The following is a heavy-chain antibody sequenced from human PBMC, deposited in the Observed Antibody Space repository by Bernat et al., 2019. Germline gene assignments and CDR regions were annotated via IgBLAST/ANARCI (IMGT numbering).Heavy chain of an antibody. D-gene: IGHD6-19*01. Sequence: QVQLVQSGAEVKNPGSSVKVSCKASGGTFSSYAISWVRQAPGQGLDWMGGIIPIFGTAIYAQHFHGRFTIAEDESTSTAYMELGSLRSGYTDVYYCARISSGWYGRNSFDYWGQGTLVTVSS. CDR3: ARISSGWYGRNSFDY. J-gene: IGHJ4*02. CDR1: GGTFSSYA. V-gene: IGHV1-69*12. CDR2: IIPIFGTA.